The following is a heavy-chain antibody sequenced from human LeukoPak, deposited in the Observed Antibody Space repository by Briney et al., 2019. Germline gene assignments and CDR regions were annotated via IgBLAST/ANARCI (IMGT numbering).Heavy chain of an antibody. CDR2: INPDGNKK. D-gene: IGHD5-18*01. V-gene: IGHV3-7*01. Sequence: GGSLRLSCAVSGLTFSSSWMDWVRQAPGKGLEWVASINPDGNKKYSADSVKGRFTISRDNAENSLYLQMNSLRVEDTASYYCARDLAYSRLDYWGQGMLVTVSS. CDR1: GLTFSSSW. J-gene: IGHJ4*02. CDR3: ARDLAYSRLDY.